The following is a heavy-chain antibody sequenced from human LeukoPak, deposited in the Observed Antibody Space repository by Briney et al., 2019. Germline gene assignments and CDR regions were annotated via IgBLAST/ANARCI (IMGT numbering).Heavy chain of an antibody. CDR3: ARGFYYYDSSGYLDDY. CDR1: GYTFTSYY. Sequence: ASVKVSCKASGYTFTSYYMHWVRQAPGQGREWMGIINPSGGSTSYAQKFRGRVTMTRDTSTRTVYMELSSLRSEDTAVYYCARGFYYYDSSGYLDDYWGQGTLVTVSS. J-gene: IGHJ4*02. CDR2: INPSGGST. V-gene: IGHV1-46*01. D-gene: IGHD3-22*01.